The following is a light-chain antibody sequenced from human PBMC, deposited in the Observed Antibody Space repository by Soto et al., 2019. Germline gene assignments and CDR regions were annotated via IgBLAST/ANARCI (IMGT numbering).Light chain of an antibody. CDR1: SSNIGAGYN. J-gene: IGLJ2*01. Sequence: QSVLTQPPSVSGAPGQRVTISCTGSSSNIGAGYNVHWYQQLPGTAPKLLVYGNNNRPSGVPDRFSGSKSGTSASLAITKLQAEDEADYYCQSYASSLSVVFGGGTKVTVL. V-gene: IGLV1-40*01. CDR3: QSYASSLSVV. CDR2: GNN.